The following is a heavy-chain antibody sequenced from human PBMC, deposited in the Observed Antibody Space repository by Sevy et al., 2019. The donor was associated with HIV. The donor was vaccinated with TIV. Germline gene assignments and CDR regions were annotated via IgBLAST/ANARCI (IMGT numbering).Heavy chain of an antibody. D-gene: IGHD7-27*01. Sequence: SETLSLTCTVSGDSFSSYFWAWIRQPAGKGLEWIGRINTSGSTHYNPSLKSRVTMSVDTSKSQFSLKVTSLTAADTAIYFCARSNWVTATNGFSKSYYFDYWGQGSLVNVSS. CDR3: ARSNWVTATNGFSKSYYFDY. CDR2: INTSGST. CDR1: GDSFSSYF. V-gene: IGHV4-4*07. J-gene: IGHJ4*02.